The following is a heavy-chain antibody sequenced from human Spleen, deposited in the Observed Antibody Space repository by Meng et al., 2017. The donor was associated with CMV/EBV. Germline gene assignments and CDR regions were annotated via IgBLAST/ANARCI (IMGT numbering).Heavy chain of an antibody. V-gene: IGHV1-69*05. Sequence: SVKVSCKASGGTFSSYAISWVRQAPGQGLEWMGEILPVFTTVNYAQKFQGRVTITTDEFTSIASMELSSLRSEDTAVYYCARRWIGEQQLARDYYHYCLDVWGQGTTVTVSS. CDR1: GGTFSSYA. CDR2: ILPVFTTV. CDR3: ARRWIGEQQLARDYYHYCLDV. D-gene: IGHD6-13*01. J-gene: IGHJ6*02.